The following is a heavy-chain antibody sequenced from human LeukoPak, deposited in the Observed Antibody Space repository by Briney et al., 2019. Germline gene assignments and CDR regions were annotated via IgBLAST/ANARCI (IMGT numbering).Heavy chain of an antibody. CDR3: ARASSYSSGWYNVDAFDI. Sequence: ETLSLTCAVYGGSFSGYYWSWIRQPPGKGLEWIGEINHSGSTNYNPSLKSRVTISVDTSKNQFSLKLSSVTAADTAVYYCARASSYSSGWYNVDAFDIWGQGTMVTVSS. CDR1: GGSFSGYY. V-gene: IGHV4-34*01. J-gene: IGHJ3*02. CDR2: INHSGST. D-gene: IGHD6-19*01.